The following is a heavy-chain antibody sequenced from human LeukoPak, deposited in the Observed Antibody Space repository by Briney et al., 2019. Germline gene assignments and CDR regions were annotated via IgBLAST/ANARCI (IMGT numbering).Heavy chain of an antibody. CDR1: GFTFSSYT. V-gene: IGHV3-23*01. CDR2: ITTSDGDT. CDR3: AKGRGDLGYYDFWSGYYTTYFDY. Sequence: GGSLRLSCAASGFTFSSYTMSWVRQAPGKGLEWVSTITTSDGDTYYADSVKGRFTVSRDNSKNTLFLQMNSLRAEDTAVYYCAKGRGDLGYYDFWSGYYTTYFDYWGQGTLVTVSS. J-gene: IGHJ4*02. D-gene: IGHD3-3*01.